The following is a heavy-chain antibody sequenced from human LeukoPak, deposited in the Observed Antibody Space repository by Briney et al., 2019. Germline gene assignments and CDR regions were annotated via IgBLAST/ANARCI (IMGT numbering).Heavy chain of an antibody. J-gene: IGHJ4*02. CDR2: IRYDGSNR. Sequence: GGSLRLSCAASGFTSSSYGMHWVRQAPGKGLEWVAFIRYDGSNRYYADSVKGRFTISRDNSKNTLYLQMNSLRAEDTAVYYCAKIDVYCSGGSCYVDYWGQGTLVTVSS. D-gene: IGHD2-15*01. V-gene: IGHV3-30*02. CDR3: AKIDVYCSGGSCYVDY. CDR1: GFTSSSYG.